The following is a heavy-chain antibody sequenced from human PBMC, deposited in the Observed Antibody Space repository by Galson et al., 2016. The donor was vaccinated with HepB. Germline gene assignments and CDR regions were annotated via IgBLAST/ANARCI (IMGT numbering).Heavy chain of an antibody. CDR2: ISDDGREK. CDR3: AKDRSNHYYTYGMDV. V-gene: IGHV3-30*18. CDR1: GFSISIYS. J-gene: IGHJ6*02. Sequence: SLRLSCAASGFSISIYSMHWVRQAPGKGLGWVAVISDDGREKYYADAVKGRYTISRDNSKKTLFLQVNSLRAEDTAVYYCAKDRSNHYYTYGMDVWGQGTTVTVSS. D-gene: IGHD3-16*02.